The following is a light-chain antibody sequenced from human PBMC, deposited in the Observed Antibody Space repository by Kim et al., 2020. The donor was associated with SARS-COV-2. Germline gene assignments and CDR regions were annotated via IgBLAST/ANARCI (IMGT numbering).Light chain of an antibody. CDR1: KMGDKY. J-gene: IGLJ3*02. CDR3: QAWDSSTKGV. V-gene: IGLV3-1*01. Sequence: SYELTQPPSVSVSPGQTASITCSGDKMGDKYVSWYHQSPGQSPVLVIYQDTKRPSGIPERFSGSNSGNTATLTISGTQTMDQADYYCQAWDSSTKGVFGGGTQLTVL. CDR2: QDT.